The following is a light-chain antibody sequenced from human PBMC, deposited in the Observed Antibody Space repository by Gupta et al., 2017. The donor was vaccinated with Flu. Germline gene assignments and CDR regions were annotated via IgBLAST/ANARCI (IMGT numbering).Light chain of an antibody. Sequence: TISCTGSSSNIGADYDVHWYQHIPGTAPKLLMYGNNNRPSGVPDRFSASKSGTSASLAITGLQAEDEADYYCQSYDNSLSGFYVFGTGTTVTVL. J-gene: IGLJ1*01. CDR2: GNN. CDR1: SSNIGADYD. V-gene: IGLV1-40*01. CDR3: QSYDNSLSGFYV.